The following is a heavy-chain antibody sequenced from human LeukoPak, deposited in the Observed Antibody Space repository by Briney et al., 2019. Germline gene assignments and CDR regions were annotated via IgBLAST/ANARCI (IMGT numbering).Heavy chain of an antibody. Sequence: SETLSLTCAVYGGSFSGYYWSWIRQPPGKGLEWLGEINHSGSTNYNPSLKSRVTISVDTSKNQFSLKLSSVTAADTAVYYCAREHDDYVWGSYRYTDYWGQGTLVTVSS. D-gene: IGHD3-16*02. CDR2: INHSGST. CDR1: GGSFSGYY. J-gene: IGHJ4*02. V-gene: IGHV4-34*01. CDR3: AREHDDYVWGSYRYTDY.